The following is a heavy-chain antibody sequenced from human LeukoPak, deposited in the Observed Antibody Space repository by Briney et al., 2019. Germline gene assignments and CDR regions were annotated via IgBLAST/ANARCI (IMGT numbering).Heavy chain of an antibody. CDR3: AGGPLGYCSSTSCYPRYYYYYGMDV. J-gene: IGHJ6*02. Sequence: PSETLSLTCTVSGGSISSSSYYWGWIRQPPGKGLEWIGSIYYSGSTYYHPSPKSRVTISVDTSKNQFSLKLSSVTAADTAVYYCAGGPLGYCSSTSCYPRYYYYYGMDVWGQGTTVTVSS. V-gene: IGHV4-39*01. CDR1: GGSISSSSYY. CDR2: IYYSGST. D-gene: IGHD2-2*01.